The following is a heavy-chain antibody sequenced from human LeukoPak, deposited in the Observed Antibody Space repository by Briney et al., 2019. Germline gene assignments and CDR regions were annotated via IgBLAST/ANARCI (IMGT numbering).Heavy chain of an antibody. CDR2: ISYDGSNK. CDR3: AKDWGTTGWFDP. J-gene: IGHJ5*02. CDR1: EFPFSGFG. Sequence: GGSLRLSGEPSEFPFSGFGMTWAGKAQGKGLEWVAVISYDGSNKYYADSVKGRFTISRDNSKNTLYLQMNSLRAEDTAVYYCAKDWGTTGWFDPWGQGTLVTVSS. D-gene: IGHD3-16*01. V-gene: IGHV3-30*18.